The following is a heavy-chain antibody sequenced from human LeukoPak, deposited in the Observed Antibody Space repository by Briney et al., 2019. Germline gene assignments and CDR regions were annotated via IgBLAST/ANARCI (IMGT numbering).Heavy chain of an antibody. Sequence: GESLQISCKGSGYSFTKYWIGWVRQMPGKGLEWMGIIYPGDSDTRYSPSFQGQVTISADKSISTAYLQWSSLAASDTAMYYCARGVATMWYYFDYWGQGTVVTVPS. V-gene: IGHV5-51*01. J-gene: IGHJ4*02. CDR1: GYSFTKYW. D-gene: IGHD5-12*01. CDR3: ARGVATMWYYFDY. CDR2: IYPGDSDT.